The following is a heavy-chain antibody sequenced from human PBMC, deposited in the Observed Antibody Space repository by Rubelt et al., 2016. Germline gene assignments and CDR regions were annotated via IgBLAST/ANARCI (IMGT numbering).Heavy chain of an antibody. J-gene: IGHJ3*02. Sequence: QVQLQQWGAGLLKPSETLSLTCAVYGGSFSGYYWSWIRQPPGKGLEWIGEINHSGSTNYNPSLKSRFTISVDTSKNQFSLKLSSVTAADTAVYYCARDRDIVVVPAARVRAFDIWGQGTMVTVSS. CDR1: GGSFSGYY. CDR3: ARDRDIVVVPAARVRAFDI. CDR2: INHSGST. D-gene: IGHD2-2*01. V-gene: IGHV4-34*01.